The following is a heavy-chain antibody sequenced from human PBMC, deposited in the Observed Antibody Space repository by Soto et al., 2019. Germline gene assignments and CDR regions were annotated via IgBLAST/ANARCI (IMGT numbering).Heavy chain of an antibody. CDR1: GYTFTGYY. CDR3: ARVSGTSGYAAYPSDYYYYMDV. CDR2: INPNSGGT. Sequence: ASVKVSCKASGYTFTGYYMHWVRQAPGQGLEWMGWINPNSGGTNYAQKFQGWVTMTRDTSISTAYMELSRLRSDDTAVYYCARVSGTSGYAAYPSDYYYYMDVGGKGTTVTVSS. D-gene: IGHD5-12*01. V-gene: IGHV1-2*04. J-gene: IGHJ6*03.